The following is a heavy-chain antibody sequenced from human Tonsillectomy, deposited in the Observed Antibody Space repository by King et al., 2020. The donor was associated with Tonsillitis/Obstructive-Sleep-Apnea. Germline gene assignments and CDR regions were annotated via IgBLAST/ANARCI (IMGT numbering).Heavy chain of an antibody. CDR3: AHTPTVTTPNAFDI. V-gene: IGHV2-5*02. CDR2: IYWDDDK. J-gene: IGHJ3*02. D-gene: IGHD4-17*01. CDR1: GFSLSTSGVG. Sequence: LTLKESGPTLVKPTQTLTLTCTFSGFSLSTSGVGVGWIRQPPGKALEWLALIYWDDDKRYSPSLKSRLTITKDTSKNQVVLTMTNMDPVDTATYYCAHTPTVTTPNAFDIWGQGTMVTVSS.